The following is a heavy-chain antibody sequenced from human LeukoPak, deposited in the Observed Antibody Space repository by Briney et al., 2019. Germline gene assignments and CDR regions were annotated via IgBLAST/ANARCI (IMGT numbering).Heavy chain of an antibody. V-gene: IGHV1-2*02. D-gene: IGHD4/OR15-4a*01. CDR2: INPNSGGT. Sequence: ASVKVPCKASGYTFTGYYMHWVRQAPGQGLEWMGWINPNSGGTNYAQKFQGRVTMTRDTSISTAYMELSRLRSDDTAVYYCARDLACWVFNYYMDVWGKGTTVTVSS. J-gene: IGHJ6*03. CDR1: GYTFTGYY. CDR3: ARDLACWVFNYYMDV.